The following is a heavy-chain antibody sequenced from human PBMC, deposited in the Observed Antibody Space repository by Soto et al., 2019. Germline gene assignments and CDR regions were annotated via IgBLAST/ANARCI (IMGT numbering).Heavy chain of an antibody. J-gene: IGHJ6*02. D-gene: IGHD6-19*01. CDR3: ATLAGYSSGWYRGGGTYYYYYGMDV. CDR1: GGSFSGYY. Sequence: SETLSLTCAVYGGSFSGYYWSWIRQPPGKGLEWIGEINHSGSTNYNPSLKSRVTISVDTSKNQFSLKLSSVTAADTAVYYCATLAGYSSGWYRGGGTYYYYYGMDVWGQGTTVTVSS. CDR2: INHSGST. V-gene: IGHV4-34*01.